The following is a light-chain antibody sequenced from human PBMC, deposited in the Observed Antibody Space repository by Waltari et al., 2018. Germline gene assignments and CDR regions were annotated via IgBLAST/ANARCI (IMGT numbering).Light chain of an antibody. CDR1: QSVSHNN. J-gene: IGKJ4*01. V-gene: IGKV3-20*01. CDR3: QQYAGSPIT. Sequence: EIVLTQSPGTLSLSPGERATLSCRATQSVSHNNLAWYQQKDGQAPRPLIYGASSRATGIPDRFSGSGSGTDFTLSISRLEPEDYGVYYCQQYAGSPITFGGGTKVEI. CDR2: GAS.